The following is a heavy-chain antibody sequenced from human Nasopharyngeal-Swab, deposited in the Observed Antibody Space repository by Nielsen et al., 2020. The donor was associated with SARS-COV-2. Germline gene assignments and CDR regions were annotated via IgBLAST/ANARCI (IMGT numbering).Heavy chain of an antibody. V-gene: IGHV3-30*03. Sequence: GGSLRLSCAASGFTFSNAWMNWVRQAPGKGLEWVAVISFDGSKKYYADSVKGRFTISRDSSKNTLYLQMNSLRAEDTAVYYCARDRYSGSYGWVYYYNGMDVWGQGTTVTVSS. J-gene: IGHJ6*02. CDR1: GFTFSNAW. CDR3: ARDRYSGSYGWVYYYNGMDV. CDR2: ISFDGSKK. D-gene: IGHD1-26*01.